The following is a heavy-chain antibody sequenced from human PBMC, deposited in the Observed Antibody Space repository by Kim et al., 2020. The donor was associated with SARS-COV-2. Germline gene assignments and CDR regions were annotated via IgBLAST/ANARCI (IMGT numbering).Heavy chain of an antibody. J-gene: IGHJ1*01. CDR1: GYSFTSYW. V-gene: IGHV5-51*01. Sequence: GESLKISCKGSGYSFTSYWIGWVRQMPGKGLEWMGIIYPGDSDTRYSPSFQGQVTISADKSISTAYLQWSSLKASDTAMYYCATPGPEYDFWSGYYVIAEYFQHWGQGTLVTVSS. CDR3: ATPGPEYDFWSGYYVIAEYFQH. D-gene: IGHD3-3*01. CDR2: IYPGDSDT.